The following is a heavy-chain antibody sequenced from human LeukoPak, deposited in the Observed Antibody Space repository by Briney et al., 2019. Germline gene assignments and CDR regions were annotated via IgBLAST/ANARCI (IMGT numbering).Heavy chain of an antibody. J-gene: IGHJ5*01. D-gene: IGHD3-10*01. CDR1: GGSFSGHY. CDR3: ARGENSGSYFSYFDS. Sequence: PSETLSLTCAVYGGSFSGHYWTWIRQPPGKALEWIGEIDHTGRSTYNPSLTSRVTISKDSSKNQFSLSLGSVIAADTAVYFCARGENSGSYFSYFDSWAQGTPVTVSS. V-gene: IGHV4-34*01. CDR2: IDHTGRS.